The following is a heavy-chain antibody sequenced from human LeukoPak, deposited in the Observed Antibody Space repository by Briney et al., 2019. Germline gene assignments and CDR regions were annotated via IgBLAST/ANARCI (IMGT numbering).Heavy chain of an antibody. J-gene: IGHJ4*02. CDR2: ISSSSSTI. CDR1: GFTFSSYS. D-gene: IGHD3-3*01. V-gene: IGHV3-48*01. CDR3: ARKGYDSWSA. Sequence: PGGSLRLSCAASGFTFSSYSMNWVRQAPGKGLEWVSYISSSSSTIYYADSVKGRFTISRDNAKNSLYLQMNSLRAEDTAVYYCARKGYDSWSAWGQGTLVTVSS.